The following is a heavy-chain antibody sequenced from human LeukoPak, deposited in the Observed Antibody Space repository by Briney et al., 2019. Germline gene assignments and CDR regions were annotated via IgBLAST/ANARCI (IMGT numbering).Heavy chain of an antibody. CDR3: ARQVEGPYYFDS. CDR2: MYYSGNT. Sequence: NPSETLSLTCTVSGGSISTSTYYWGWIRQPPGKGLEWIGNMYYSGNTYYNPSLKSRVTISVDTSKNQFSLKLSSVTAADTALYYCARQVEGPYYFDSWGQGTLVTVSS. J-gene: IGHJ4*02. CDR1: GGSISTSTYY. V-gene: IGHV4-39*01.